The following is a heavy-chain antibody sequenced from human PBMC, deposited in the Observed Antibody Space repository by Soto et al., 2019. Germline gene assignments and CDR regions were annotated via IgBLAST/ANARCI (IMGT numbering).Heavy chain of an antibody. Sequence: QVQLVQSGAEVKKPGSSVKVSCKAAGGAFNIYTIIWVRQAPRQGLEWMGRIIPLLAITNYAQRFQDRVTITADTSTSTAYMDLSSLTSEDTAVYCCALGSWSAETFDIWGQGTLVTLPS. D-gene: IGHD6-13*01. CDR1: GGAFNIYT. CDR3: ALGSWSAETFDI. J-gene: IGHJ3*02. V-gene: IGHV1-69*02. CDR2: IIPLLAIT.